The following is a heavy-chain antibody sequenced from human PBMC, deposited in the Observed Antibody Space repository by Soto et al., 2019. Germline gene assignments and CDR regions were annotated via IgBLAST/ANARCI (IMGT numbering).Heavy chain of an antibody. Sequence: ASVKVSCKASGYTFTGYYMHWVRQAPGQGLEWMGWINPNSGGTNYAQKFQGWVTMTRDTSISTAYMELNSLRAEDTAVYYCAREGYYDSSGYYYISEPLDYWGQGTLVTVSS. CDR3: AREGYYDSSGYYYISEPLDY. V-gene: IGHV1-2*04. CDR1: GYTFTGYY. CDR2: INPNSGGT. D-gene: IGHD3-22*01. J-gene: IGHJ4*02.